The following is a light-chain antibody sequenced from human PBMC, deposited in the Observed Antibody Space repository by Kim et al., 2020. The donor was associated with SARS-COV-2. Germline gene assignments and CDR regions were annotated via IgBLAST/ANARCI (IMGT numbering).Light chain of an antibody. V-gene: IGLV2-14*03. CDR1: SSDGDAYKY. CDR3: SSYTSGNTNYV. CDR2: DVS. Sequence: QSITFSCTGTSSDGDAYKYVSWYQQHPGKAPKLMIFDVSNRPSGVSNRFSGSKSGNTASLTISGLQAEDEADYYCSSYTSGNTNYVFGTGTKVTVL. J-gene: IGLJ1*01.